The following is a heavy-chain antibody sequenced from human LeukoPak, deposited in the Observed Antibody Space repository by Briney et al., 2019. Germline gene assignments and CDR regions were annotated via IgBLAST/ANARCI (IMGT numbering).Heavy chain of an antibody. D-gene: IGHD6-19*01. CDR2: IYSGGST. CDR1: GGSISSSSYY. J-gene: IGHJ3*02. Sequence: SETLSLTCTVSGGSISSSSYYWDWIRQPPVKGLEWIGNIYSGGSTYYNPSLKSRVTISLDTSKNQFSLRLSSVTATDTAVYYCARPNPNYNSCWPYTFDIWGQGTLVTVSS. V-gene: IGHV4-39*01. CDR3: ARPNPNYNSCWPYTFDI.